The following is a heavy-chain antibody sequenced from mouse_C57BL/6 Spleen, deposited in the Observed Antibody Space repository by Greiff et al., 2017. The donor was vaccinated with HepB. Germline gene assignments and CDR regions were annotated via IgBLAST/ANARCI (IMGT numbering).Heavy chain of an antibody. J-gene: IGHJ3*01. CDR2: ISGGGGNT. V-gene: IGHV5-9*01. CDR1: GFTFSSYT. CDR3: ARQGGYSWFAY. D-gene: IGHD2-3*01. Sequence: EVQGVESGGGLVKPGGSLKLSCAASGFTFSSYTMSWVRQTPEKRLEWVATISGGGGNTYYPDSVKGRFTISRDNAKNTLYLQMSSLRSEDTALYYCARQGGYSWFAYWGQGTLVTVSA.